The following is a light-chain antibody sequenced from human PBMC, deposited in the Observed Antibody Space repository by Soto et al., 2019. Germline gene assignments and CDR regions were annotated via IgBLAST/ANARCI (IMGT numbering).Light chain of an antibody. CDR3: QQYENLPT. V-gene: IGKV1-5*03. J-gene: IGKJ5*01. Sequence: DIQMTQSPSTLSASVGDRVTITCRASHSISVWLAWYQQKPGKAPNLLIYKASTLQSGVPSRFSGSGSGTEFTLTISSLQPDDFATYYCQQYENLPTFGQGTRLEIK. CDR1: HSISVW. CDR2: KAS.